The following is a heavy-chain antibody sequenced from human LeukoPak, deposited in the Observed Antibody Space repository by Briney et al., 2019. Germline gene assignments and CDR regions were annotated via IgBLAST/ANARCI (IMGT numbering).Heavy chain of an antibody. J-gene: IGHJ1*01. V-gene: IGHV3-11*06. CDR2: ISSSSGYK. D-gene: IGHD3/OR15-3a*01. CDR1: GFIFSDYY. CDR3: ARQGLYDISDFWTFQH. Sequence: PGGSLRLSCAASGFIFSDYYMSWIRQTPEKALEWLSYISSSSGYKNYADSLKGRFTISRDNAKNSVYLQMNSLSAEDTAVYYCARQGLYDISDFWTFQHWGQGTLVTVSS.